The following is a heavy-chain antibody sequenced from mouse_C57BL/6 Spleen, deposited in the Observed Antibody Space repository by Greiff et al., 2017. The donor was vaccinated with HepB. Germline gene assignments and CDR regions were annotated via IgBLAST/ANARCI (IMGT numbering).Heavy chain of an antibody. Sequence: VQLQQSGAELARPGASVKLSCKASGYTFTSYGISWVKQRTGQGLEWIGEIYPRSGNTYYNEKFKGKATLTADKSSSTAYMELRSLTSEDSAVYFCARKAGQDDGYYLYFDVWGTGTTVTVSS. D-gene: IGHD2-3*01. CDR1: GYTFTSYG. J-gene: IGHJ1*03. V-gene: IGHV1-81*01. CDR3: ARKAGQDDGYYLYFDV. CDR2: IYPRSGNT.